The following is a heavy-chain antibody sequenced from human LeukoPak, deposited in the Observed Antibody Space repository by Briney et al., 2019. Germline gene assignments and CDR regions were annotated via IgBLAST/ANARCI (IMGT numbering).Heavy chain of an antibody. Sequence: GGSLRLSCAASGFTFSSYAMHWVRQAPGKGLEWVSAITGSGGNTYYADSVKGRFTISRDNSKNTLYLQMNSLRAEDTAVYYCAKWGDFDVLTGYYVPDFWGQGTLVTVSS. CDR2: ITGSGGNT. D-gene: IGHD3-9*01. CDR3: AKWGDFDVLTGYYVPDF. J-gene: IGHJ4*02. CDR1: GFTFSSYA. V-gene: IGHV3-23*01.